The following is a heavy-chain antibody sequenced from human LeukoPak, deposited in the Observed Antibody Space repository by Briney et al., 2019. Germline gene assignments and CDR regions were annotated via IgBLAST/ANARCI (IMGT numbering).Heavy chain of an antibody. CDR2: IRCDGSNK. CDR1: GFTFSSYG. CDR3: AKVHRRYSSSFIDY. D-gene: IGHD6-6*01. Sequence: GGSLRLSCAASGFTFSSYGMHWVRQAPGKGLEWVAFIRCDGSNKYYADSVKGRFTISRDNSKNTLYLQMNSLRAEDTAVYYCAKVHRRYSSSFIDYWGQGTLVTVSS. V-gene: IGHV3-30*02. J-gene: IGHJ4*02.